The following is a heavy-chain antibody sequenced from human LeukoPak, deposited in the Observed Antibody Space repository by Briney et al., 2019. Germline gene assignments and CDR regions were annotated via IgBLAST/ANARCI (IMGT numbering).Heavy chain of an antibody. D-gene: IGHD2-2*02. CDR3: ARDPGYCSSTNCHIDY. Sequence: GGSLRVSCAASGFTFSSDSMNCVRRAPGKGLEWVAAITSSSSYIYYADSVKGRFTISRDNAKNSLYLQMNSLRAEDTAVYYCARDPGYCSSTNCHIDYWGQGTLVTASS. CDR2: ITSSSSYI. J-gene: IGHJ4*02. CDR1: GFTFSSDS. V-gene: IGHV3-21*01.